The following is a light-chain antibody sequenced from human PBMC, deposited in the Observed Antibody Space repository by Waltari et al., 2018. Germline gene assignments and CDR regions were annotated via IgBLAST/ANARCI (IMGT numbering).Light chain of an antibody. J-gene: IGKJ2*01. CDR3: QQYHSTPYT. Sequence: DIVMTQSPDSLAVSLGERATINCKSSQNVLYAFNNKNFLSWYQQKPGQPPRLLIYWASPREAGVPDRFSGSVSGADFSLTISSLQTDDAAVYYCQQYHSTPYTFGPGTKLEI. CDR1: QNVLYAFNNKNF. V-gene: IGKV4-1*01. CDR2: WAS.